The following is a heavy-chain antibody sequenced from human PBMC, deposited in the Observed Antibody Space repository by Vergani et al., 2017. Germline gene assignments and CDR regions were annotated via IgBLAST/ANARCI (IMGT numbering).Heavy chain of an antibody. CDR3: AREWDIVVVTAALYGMDV. Sequence: QVQLVQSGSELKKPGASVKVSCKASGYPFSSYAINWVRQAPGQGLAWMGWINTNTGNPTYAQGFTGRFVFSFDTSVSTAYLQISSLKAEDTAVYYCAREWDIVVVTAALYGMDVWGQGTTVTVSS. CDR1: GYPFSSYA. CDR2: INTNTGNP. V-gene: IGHV7-4-1*02. D-gene: IGHD2-2*01. J-gene: IGHJ6*02.